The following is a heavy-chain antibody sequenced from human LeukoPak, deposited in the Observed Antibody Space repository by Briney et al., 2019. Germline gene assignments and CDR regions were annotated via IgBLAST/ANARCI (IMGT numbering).Heavy chain of an antibody. Sequence: GGSLRLSCTASGFTFGDYAMTWIRQAPGKGLEWVGFIASETYGGTAEYTASVKGRFTISRDDSKSIAYLQMNSLKTEDTAVYYCTRDQTPYYWGQGTLVTVSS. J-gene: IGHJ4*02. CDR2: IASETYGGTA. V-gene: IGHV3-49*01. CDR3: TRDQTPYY. CDR1: GFTFGDYA.